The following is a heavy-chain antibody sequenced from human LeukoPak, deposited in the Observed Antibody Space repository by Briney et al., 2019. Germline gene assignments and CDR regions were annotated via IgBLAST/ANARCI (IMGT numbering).Heavy chain of an antibody. CDR1: GFTFSSYG. Sequence: GGSLRLSCAASGFTFSSYGMHWVRQAPGKGLEWVSAISGSGGSTYYADSVKGRFTISRDNSKNTLYLQMNSLRAEDTAVYYCAKDPSSSSGPHPWGQGTLVTVSS. V-gene: IGHV3-23*01. CDR3: AKDPSSSSGPHP. CDR2: ISGSGGST. J-gene: IGHJ5*02. D-gene: IGHD3-22*01.